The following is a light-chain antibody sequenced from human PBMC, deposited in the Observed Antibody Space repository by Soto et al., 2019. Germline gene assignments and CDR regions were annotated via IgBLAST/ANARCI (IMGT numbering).Light chain of an antibody. Sequence: EIVLTQSPGTLSLSPGERATLSCRASQSVSSNYLAWYQQKPGQAPRLLIFGASNRATDIPDRFSGSGSGTDFTLTISRLEPEDFAVYFCQQYGSSVITFGQGTKVETK. CDR2: GAS. CDR1: QSVSSNY. V-gene: IGKV3-20*01. J-gene: IGKJ1*01. CDR3: QQYGSSVIT.